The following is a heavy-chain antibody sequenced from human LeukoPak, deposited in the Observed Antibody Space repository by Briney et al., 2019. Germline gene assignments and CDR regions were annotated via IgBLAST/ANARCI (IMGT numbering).Heavy chain of an antibody. CDR3: ARSRWGSYDSSGYYYFDY. J-gene: IGHJ4*02. CDR1: GGTFSSYA. CDR2: IIPIFGTA. V-gene: IGHV1-69*01. Sequence: SVKVSCKASGGTFSSYAISWVRQAPGQGLEWMGGIIPIFGTANYAQKFQGRVTITADESTSTAYTELSSLRSEDTAVYYCARSRWGSYDSSGYYYFDYWGQGTLVTVSS. D-gene: IGHD3-22*01.